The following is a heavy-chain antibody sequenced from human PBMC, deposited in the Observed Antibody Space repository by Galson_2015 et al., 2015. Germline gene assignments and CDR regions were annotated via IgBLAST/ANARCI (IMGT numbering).Heavy chain of an antibody. CDR1: GHAFGPSS. CDR3: ARGARGFYFDF. V-gene: IGHV1-3*01. CDR2: KAGKDDR. D-gene: IGHD3-3*01. Sequence: PVKVSCKASGHAFGPSSIPRVRQAAGQGLEWMGWKAGKDDRQYSPSLQGRVTFTRDTSANTAYMELSSLRSEDTSVFYCARGARGFYFDFWGQGTLVTVSS. J-gene: IGHJ4*02.